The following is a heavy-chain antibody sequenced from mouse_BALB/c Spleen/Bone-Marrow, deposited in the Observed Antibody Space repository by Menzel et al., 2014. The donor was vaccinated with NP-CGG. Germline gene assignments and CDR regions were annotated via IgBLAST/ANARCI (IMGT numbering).Heavy chain of an antibody. D-gene: IGHD1-1*01. CDR2: ISSGGGST. CDR1: GFAFSSYD. V-gene: IGHV5-12-1*01. CDR3: ARQILRGFAY. Sequence: EVKLMESGGGLVKPGGSLKLSCAASGFAFSSYDMSWVLQTPEKRLEWVAYISSGGGSTYYSDTVKGRFTISRDNAKNTLYLQMSSLKSEDTAMYYCARQILRGFAYWGQGTLVTVSA. J-gene: IGHJ3*01.